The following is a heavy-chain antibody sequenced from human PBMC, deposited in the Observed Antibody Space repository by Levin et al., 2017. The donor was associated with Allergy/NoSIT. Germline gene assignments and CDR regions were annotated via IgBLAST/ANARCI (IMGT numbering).Heavy chain of an antibody. CDR2: INPNSGAT. CDR3: ARGGVYYTSGTDY. J-gene: IGHJ4*02. V-gene: IGHV1-2*02. Sequence: ASVKVSCKASGYTFPAYYLHWVRQAPGQGLEWMGCINPNSGATNYAQKFQGRVTMTRDTSISTAYMELRRLTSDDTAVYYCARGGVYYTSGTDYWGQGTLVTVSS. CDR1: GYTFPAYY. D-gene: IGHD3-10*01.